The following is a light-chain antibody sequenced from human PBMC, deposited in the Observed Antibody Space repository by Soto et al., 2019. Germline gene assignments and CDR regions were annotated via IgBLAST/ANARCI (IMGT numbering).Light chain of an antibody. CDR2: GAS. CDR3: QQYGSSGT. CDR1: QSVSNNY. Sequence: EIVLTQSPGTLSLSPGERATLSCRASQSVSNNYLAWYQQKPGQAPRLLIYGASNRTTGIPDRFSGSGSGTDFTLIISRLEHEDFAVYYCQQYGSSGTFGQGTKVDIK. V-gene: IGKV3-20*01. J-gene: IGKJ1*01.